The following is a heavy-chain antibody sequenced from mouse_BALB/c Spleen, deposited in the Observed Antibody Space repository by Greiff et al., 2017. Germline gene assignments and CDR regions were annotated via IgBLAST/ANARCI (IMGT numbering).Heavy chain of an antibody. CDR1: GYTFTDYN. J-gene: IGHJ4*01. CDR2: INPNNGGT. V-gene: IGHV1-18*01. Sequence: EVQLQQSGPELVKPGASVKIPCKASGYTFTDYNMDWVKQSHGKSLEWIGDINPNNGGTIYNQKFKGKATLTVDKSSSTAYMELRSLTSEDTAVYYCASWGNYVGYAMDYWGQGTSVTVSS. CDR3: ASWGNYVGYAMDY. D-gene: IGHD2-1*01.